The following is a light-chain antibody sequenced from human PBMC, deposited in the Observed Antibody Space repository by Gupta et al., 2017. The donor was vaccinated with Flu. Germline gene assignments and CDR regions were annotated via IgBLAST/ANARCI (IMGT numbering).Light chain of an antibody. V-gene: IGKV3-15*01. J-gene: IGKJ4*01. CDR3: QQDRDWPIT. CDR1: QSFTGN. CDR2: GGS. Sequence: EIVMTQSPATLSVSPGERVTLFCRASQSFTGNLAWYQQKRGQAPRLLISGGSTRATGVPARISGSASGAEFTLSISILQSEDFAVYYCQQDRDWPITFGRGTMVDIK.